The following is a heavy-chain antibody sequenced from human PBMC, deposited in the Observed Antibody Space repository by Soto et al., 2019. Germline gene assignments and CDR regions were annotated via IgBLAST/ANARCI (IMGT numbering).Heavy chain of an antibody. D-gene: IGHD1-26*01. J-gene: IGHJ5*02. CDR3: ARGSYSGSVGAAGS. Sequence: QVQLVQSGAEVKKPGSSVKVSCKASGGTFSNNAVSWVRQAPGQGLEWMGGITPLFGTATYTQKFQGRVTIPADQSTNTAYMELTGLTSEDTAIYFCARGSYSGSVGAAGSWGQGTLVSVSA. CDR2: ITPLFGTA. V-gene: IGHV1-69*01. CDR1: GGTFSNNA.